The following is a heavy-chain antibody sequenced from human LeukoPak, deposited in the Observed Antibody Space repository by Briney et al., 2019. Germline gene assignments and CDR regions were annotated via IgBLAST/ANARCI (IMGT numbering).Heavy chain of an antibody. CDR3: SRWTYPYSSDN. CDR1: GFTFSDYY. J-gene: IGHJ4*02. D-gene: IGHD3/OR15-3a*01. Sequence: GGSLRLSCAASGFTFSDYYMHWVRQAPGKGLLWISHINGDGSRTGYADSVKGRFTISRDNAKNILYLQMNSLRAEDTAVYYCSRWTYPYSSDNWGQGALVTVSS. V-gene: IGHV3-74*01. CDR2: INGDGSRT.